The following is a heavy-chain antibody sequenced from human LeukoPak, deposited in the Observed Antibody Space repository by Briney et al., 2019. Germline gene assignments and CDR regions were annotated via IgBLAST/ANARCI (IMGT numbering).Heavy chain of an antibody. CDR3: AKTSLRFLEWLLPFDY. V-gene: IGHV3-74*01. CDR1: GFTFSSYW. Sequence: GGSLRLSCEASGFTFSSYWMHWVRQAPGKGLVWVSRINNDGISTIYADSVKGRFTVSRDIAKNTLYLQMNSLRAEDTAVYYCAKTSLRFLEWLLPFDYWGQGTLVTVSS. CDR2: INNDGIST. D-gene: IGHD3-3*01. J-gene: IGHJ4*02.